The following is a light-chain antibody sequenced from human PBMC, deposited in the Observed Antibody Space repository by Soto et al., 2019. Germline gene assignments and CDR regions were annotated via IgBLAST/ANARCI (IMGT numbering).Light chain of an antibody. Sequence: EIVLTQSPATLSLSPGDRATLSCRASHSVGINLAWYQQKPGQSPRLLIYDVSNRATGIPARFSGSGAGTDFTLTITSLEPEDFAAYYCHQRGGWPATFGQGTRVEIK. CDR1: HSVGIN. J-gene: IGKJ1*01. V-gene: IGKV3-11*01. CDR2: DVS. CDR3: HQRGGWPAT.